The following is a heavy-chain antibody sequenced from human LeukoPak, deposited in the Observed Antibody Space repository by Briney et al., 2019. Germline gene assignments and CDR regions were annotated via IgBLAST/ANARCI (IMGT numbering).Heavy chain of an antibody. J-gene: IGHJ6*04. CDR1: GFTFSSYE. V-gene: IGHV3-48*03. Sequence: PGGSLRLSCAASGFTFSSYEMYWVREAPGKGREWVSYISSSGSTIYYADSVEGRFTISRDNAKNSLYLQMNSLRAEDTAVYYCAELGITMIGGVWGKGTTVTISS. CDR3: AELGITMIGGV. D-gene: IGHD3-10*02. CDR2: ISSSGSTI.